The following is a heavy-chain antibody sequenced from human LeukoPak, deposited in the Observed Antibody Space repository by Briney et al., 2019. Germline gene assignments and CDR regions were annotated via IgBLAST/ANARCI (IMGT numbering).Heavy chain of an antibody. CDR3: ARDPRDHGDFRGSTQTVYFDY. V-gene: IGHV3-30-3*01. J-gene: IGHJ4*02. CDR1: GFTFSSYA. Sequence: GGSLRLSCAASGFTFSSYAMHWVRQAPGKGLEWVAVISYDGSSKYYADSVKGRFTISRDNSKNTLYLQMNSLRAEDTAVYYCARDPRDHGDFRGSTQTVYFDYWGQGTLVTVSS. CDR2: ISYDGSSK. D-gene: IGHD4-17*01.